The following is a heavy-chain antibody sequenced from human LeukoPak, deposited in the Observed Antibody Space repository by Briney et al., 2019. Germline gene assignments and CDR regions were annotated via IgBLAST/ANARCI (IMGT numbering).Heavy chain of an antibody. CDR1: VFTFRSYS. V-gene: IGHV3-30*18. CDR2: ISYDGSNK. Sequence: GGSLRLSCAASVFTFRSYSMHTVSDAPGKGLELVVVISYDGSNKFYADSVKGRFTISRDNSKDTLYLQMNSLRAEDTAVYYCAKDLGSYLDYWGQGTLVTVSS. CDR3: AKDLGSYLDY. J-gene: IGHJ4*02. D-gene: IGHD3-16*02.